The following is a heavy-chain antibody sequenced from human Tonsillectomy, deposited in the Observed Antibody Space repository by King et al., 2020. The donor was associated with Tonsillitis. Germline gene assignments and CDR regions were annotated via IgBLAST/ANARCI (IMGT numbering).Heavy chain of an antibody. Sequence: VQLQQWGAGLLKPSETLSLTCAVYGDSVNNYHWIWSRQPPGKGLEWIGEINHSGSTNYFPSLKSRVTISVDTSKNQFSLKVKSVTAADTAVYYCARGETDVVTTFNTYNYYMDVWGKGTTVTVSS. V-gene: IGHV4-34*01. CDR1: GDSVNNYH. CDR2: INHSGST. CDR3: ARGETDVVTTFNTYNYYMDV. J-gene: IGHJ6*03. D-gene: IGHD2-15*01.